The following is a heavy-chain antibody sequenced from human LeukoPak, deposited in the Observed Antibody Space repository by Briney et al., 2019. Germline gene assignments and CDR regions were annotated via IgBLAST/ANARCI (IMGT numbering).Heavy chain of an antibody. CDR2: IKQDGSER. Sequence: GGSLRLSCAASGFTFSSYWMSWVRQAPGKGLEWVANIKQDGSERYYVDSLKGRFTISRDNAKNSLYLQMNSLRAEDTAVYYCARDDCSSISCYHNWFAPWGQGTLVTVSS. D-gene: IGHD2-2*01. V-gene: IGHV3-7*01. J-gene: IGHJ5*02. CDR1: GFTFSSYW. CDR3: ARDDCSSISCYHNWFAP.